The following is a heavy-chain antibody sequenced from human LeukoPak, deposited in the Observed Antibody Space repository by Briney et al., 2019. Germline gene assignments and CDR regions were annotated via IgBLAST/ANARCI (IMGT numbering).Heavy chain of an antibody. J-gene: IGHJ4*02. Sequence: PSQTLSLTCAISGDSVSSNSAAWNWIRQSPSRGLEWLGRTYYKSKWYNDYAVSVKSRITINPDTSKNQFSLQLNSVTPEDTAVYYCARVRSDSSSWSKGCFDYWGQGTLVTVSS. CDR1: GDSVSSNSAA. V-gene: IGHV6-1*01. CDR3: ARVRSDSSSWSKGCFDY. CDR2: TYYKSKWYN. D-gene: IGHD6-13*01.